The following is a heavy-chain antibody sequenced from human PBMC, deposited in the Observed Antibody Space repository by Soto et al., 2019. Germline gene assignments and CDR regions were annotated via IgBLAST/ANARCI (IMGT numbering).Heavy chain of an antibody. D-gene: IGHD2-21*02. CDR1: GGSISSGDYY. J-gene: IGHJ6*02. CDR3: ARAEEVTANYYYGMDV. V-gene: IGHV4-30-4*01. CDR2: IYYSGST. Sequence: SETLSLTCTVSGGSISSGDYYWSWIRQPPGKGLEWIGYIYYSGSTYYNPSLKSRVTISVDTSKNQFSLKLSSVTAADTAVYYCARAEEVTANYYYGMDVWGQGTTVTVSS.